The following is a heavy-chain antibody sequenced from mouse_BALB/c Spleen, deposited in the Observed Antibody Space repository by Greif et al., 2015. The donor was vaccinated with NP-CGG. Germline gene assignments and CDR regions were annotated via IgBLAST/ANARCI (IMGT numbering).Heavy chain of an antibody. V-gene: IGHV1S81*02. J-gene: IGHJ2*01. CDR1: GYTFTSYY. Sequence: LQESGAELVKPGASVKLSCKASGYTFTSYYMYWVKQRPGQDLEWIGEINPSNGGTNFNEKFKSKATLTVDKSSSTAYMQLSSLTSEDTAVYYCTRSDYYGPHFDYWGQGTTLTVSS. CDR2: INPSNGGT. CDR3: TRSDYYGPHFDY. D-gene: IGHD1-1*01.